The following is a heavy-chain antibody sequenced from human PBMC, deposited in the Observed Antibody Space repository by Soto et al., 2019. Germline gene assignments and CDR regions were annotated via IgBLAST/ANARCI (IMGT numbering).Heavy chain of an antibody. Sequence: GGSLRLSCAASGFTFSSDWMHWVRQAAGKGLVWVSRINMDGSSTNYADSVKGRFTISRDNAKNTLYLQMNSLRADDTAVYYCAGGPGGLKVNAYGGQGAWVTVSS. J-gene: IGHJ4*02. CDR2: INMDGSST. CDR3: AGGPGGLKVNAY. CDR1: GFTFSSDW. D-gene: IGHD2-15*01. V-gene: IGHV3-74*01.